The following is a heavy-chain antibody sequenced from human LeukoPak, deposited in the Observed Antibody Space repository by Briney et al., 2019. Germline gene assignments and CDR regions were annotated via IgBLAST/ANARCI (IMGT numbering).Heavy chain of an antibody. J-gene: IGHJ5*02. CDR1: GDSVSFSY. D-gene: IGHD2-15*01. CDR2: VFHTGDS. CDR3: ARHPFATPFDR. V-gene: IGHV4-59*08. Sequence: SETLSLTCAVSGDSVSFSYWSWIRQPPGKGLEWIGYVFHTGDSNCNPSLKRRVTMSLDTSKNQLSLRLTSVTAADTAVYYCARHPFATPFDRWGRGTLVTVSS.